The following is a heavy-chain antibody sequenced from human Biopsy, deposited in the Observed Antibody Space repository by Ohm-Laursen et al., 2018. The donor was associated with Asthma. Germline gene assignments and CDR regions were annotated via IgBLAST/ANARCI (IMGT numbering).Heavy chain of an antibody. CDR2: IYSGGTS. D-gene: IGHD3-22*01. Sequence: SLRLSCAASGFTVSRDHMFWVRQAPGKGLEWVPVIYSGGTSRTADSVRGRFTISRDYSKNTLYLQMHSLRAEDTAVYYCARGDSSNWSHYYFDYWGQGTLVTVSS. CDR3: ARGDSSNWSHYYFDY. CDR1: GFTVSRDH. V-gene: IGHV3-53*01. J-gene: IGHJ4*02.